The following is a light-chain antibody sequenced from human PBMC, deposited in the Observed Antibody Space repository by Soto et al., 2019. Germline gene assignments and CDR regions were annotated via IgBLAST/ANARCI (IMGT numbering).Light chain of an antibody. CDR3: QQHNKWPLN. Sequence: EVGMTQSPATLSVSPGERATLSCRASQSVDSSYLVWFQQKPGQAPRLLIYGASTRATGIPARFSGSGSGTEFTLTISSLQSEDFAVYYCQQHNKWPLNFGGGTKVEIK. CDR1: QSVDSSY. V-gene: IGKV3-15*01. CDR2: GAS. J-gene: IGKJ4*01.